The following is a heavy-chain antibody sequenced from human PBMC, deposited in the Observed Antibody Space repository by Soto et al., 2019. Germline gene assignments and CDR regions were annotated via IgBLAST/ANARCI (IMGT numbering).Heavy chain of an antibody. CDR2: IKKDGSEK. V-gene: IGHV3-7*01. CDR3: ASFFGYCSGGSCFLDY. D-gene: IGHD2-15*01. J-gene: IGHJ4*02. CDR1: GFTFSSYC. Sequence: EVQLVESGGGLVQPGGSLRLSCAASGFTFSSYCMSWVRQAPGKGLEWVANIKKDGSEKYYVDSVKGRFTISRDNAKNTLYLQMNSLRAEDAAVYYCASFFGYCSGGSCFLDYWGQGTMVTVSS.